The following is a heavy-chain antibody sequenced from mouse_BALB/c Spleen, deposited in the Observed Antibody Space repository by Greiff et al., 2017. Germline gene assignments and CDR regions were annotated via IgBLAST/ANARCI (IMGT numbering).Heavy chain of an antibody. CDR1: GFTFSSYA. CDR3: ARSTVAYFDY. Sequence: EVKLEESGGGLVKPGGSLKLSCAASGFTFSSYAMSWVRQSPEKRLEWVAEISSGGSYTYYPDTVTGRFTISRDNAKNTLYLEMSSLRSEDTAMYYCARSTVAYFDYWGQGTTLTVSS. CDR2: ISSGGSYT. J-gene: IGHJ2*01. V-gene: IGHV5-9-4*01. D-gene: IGHD1-1*01.